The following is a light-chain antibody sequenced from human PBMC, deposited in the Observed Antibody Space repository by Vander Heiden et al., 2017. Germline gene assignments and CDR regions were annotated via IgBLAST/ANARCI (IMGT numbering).Light chain of an antibody. J-gene: IGKJ5*01. V-gene: IGKV1-39*01. Sequence: DIQLTKYPSSLSASVGDRVTITCRASQSISSYLNWYQQKPGKAPKLLIYAASSLQSGIPSRFSGSGSGTDFTLTISSLQPEDFATDYCQQSYSTPPEGTFGQGTRLEIK. CDR2: AAS. CDR3: QQSYSTPPEGT. CDR1: QSISSY.